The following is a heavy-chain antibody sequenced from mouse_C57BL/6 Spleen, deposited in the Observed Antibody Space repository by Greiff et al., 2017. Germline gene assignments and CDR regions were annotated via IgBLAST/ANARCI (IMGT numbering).Heavy chain of an antibody. CDR3: ARNPYYLEGYFDY. V-gene: IGHV1-61*01. D-gene: IGHD1-1*01. J-gene: IGHJ2*01. Sequence: VQLQQPGAELVRPGSSVKLSCKASGYTFTSYWMDWVKQRPGQGLEWIGNIYPSDSETHYNQKFKDKATLTVDKSSSTAYMQLSSLTSEDSAVYYCARNPYYLEGYFDYWGQGTTLTVSS. CDR1: GYTFTSYW. CDR2: IYPSDSET.